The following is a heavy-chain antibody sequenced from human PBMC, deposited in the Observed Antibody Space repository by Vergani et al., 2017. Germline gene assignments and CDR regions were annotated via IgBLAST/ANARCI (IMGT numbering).Heavy chain of an antibody. CDR3: ARENGVVAATPFDY. D-gene: IGHD2-15*01. CDR1: GGSISSGGYY. V-gene: IGHV4-31*03. J-gene: IGHJ4*02. Sequence: QLQLQESGPGLVKPSETLSLTCTVSGGSISSGGYYWSWIRQHPGKGLEWIGYIYYSGSTYYNPSLKSRVTISVDTSKNQFSLKLSSVTAADTAVYYCARENGVVAATPFDYWGQGTLVTVSS. CDR2: IYYSGST.